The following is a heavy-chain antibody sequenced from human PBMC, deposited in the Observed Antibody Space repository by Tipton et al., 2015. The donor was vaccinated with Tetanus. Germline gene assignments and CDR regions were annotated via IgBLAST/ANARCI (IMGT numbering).Heavy chain of an antibody. J-gene: IGHJ6*03. CDR1: GYSFTSYW. V-gene: IGHV5-51*01. Sequence: QLVQSGPEVKKPGESLKISCKGSGYSFTSYWIGWVRQMPGKGLEWMGIIYPGDSDTRYSPSFQGQVTISADKSISTAYLQWSSLDASDTAMDFCARHAGATVYYYFMDVWGKGTPVTVSS. CDR3: ARHAGATVYYYFMDV. CDR2: IYPGDSDT. D-gene: IGHD1-26*01.